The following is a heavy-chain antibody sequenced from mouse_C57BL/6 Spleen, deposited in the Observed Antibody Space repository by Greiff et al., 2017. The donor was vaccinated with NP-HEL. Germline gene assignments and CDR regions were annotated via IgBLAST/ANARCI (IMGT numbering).Heavy chain of an antibody. CDR1: GFTFSDYG. CDR3: ANYGRGY. V-gene: IGHV5-17*01. CDR2: ISSGSSTI. J-gene: IGHJ2*01. Sequence: EVKVVESGGGLVKPGGSLKLSCAASGFTFSDYGMHWVRQAPEKGLECVAYISSGSSTIYYADTVKGRFTISRDNAKNTLFLQMTSLRSEDTAMYYCANYGRGYWGQGTTLTVSS. D-gene: IGHD1-1*01.